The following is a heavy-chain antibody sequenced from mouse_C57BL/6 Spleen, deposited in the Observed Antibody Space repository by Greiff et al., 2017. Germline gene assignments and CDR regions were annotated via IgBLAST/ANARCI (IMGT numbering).Heavy chain of an antibody. D-gene: IGHD1-1*01. V-gene: IGHV1-50*01. Sequence: QVQLQQPGAELVKPGASVKLSCKASGYTFTSYWMQWVKQRPGQGLEWIGEIDPSDSYTNYNQKFKGKATLTVDTSSSKAYMQLSSLTSEDSAVYYCASHYGSSYGYFDVWGTGTTVTVSS. CDR3: ASHYGSSYGYFDV. CDR2: IDPSDSYT. J-gene: IGHJ1*03. CDR1: GYTFTSYW.